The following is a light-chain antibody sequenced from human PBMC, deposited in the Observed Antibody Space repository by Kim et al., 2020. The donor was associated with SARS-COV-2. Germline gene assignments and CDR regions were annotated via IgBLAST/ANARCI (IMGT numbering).Light chain of an antibody. Sequence: GQRVPISCSGSISNIGSNVVHWYQQLPGTAPKLLMYSNDYRPSGVPDRFSGSKSGTSASLAISGLQSEDEADYYCAAWDDSLKGSVFGGGTQLTVL. V-gene: IGLV1-44*01. J-gene: IGLJ3*02. CDR2: SND. CDR1: ISNIGSNV. CDR3: AAWDDSLKGSV.